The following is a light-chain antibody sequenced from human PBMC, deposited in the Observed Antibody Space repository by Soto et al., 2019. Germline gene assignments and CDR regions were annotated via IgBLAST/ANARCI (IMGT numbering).Light chain of an antibody. V-gene: IGLV1-44*01. CDR2: TNN. CDR3: AAWDDSLNGYV. CDR1: SSNIESNT. Sequence: QSVLTQPPSASGTPGQRVTISYSGSSSNIESNTVNWYQQLPGTAPKLLIYTNNQRPSGVPDRFSGSKSGTSASLAISGLQSEDEADYYCAAWDDSLNGYVFGTGTKLTVL. J-gene: IGLJ1*01.